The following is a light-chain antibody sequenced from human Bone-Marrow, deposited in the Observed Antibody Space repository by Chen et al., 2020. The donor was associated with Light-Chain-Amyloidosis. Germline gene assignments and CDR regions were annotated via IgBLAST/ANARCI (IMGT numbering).Light chain of an antibody. CDR1: QSIQYNSDNKNY. CDR2: WAS. CDR3: QQYYSTPLT. Sequence: DIVMTQSPDSFAVSLGERATINCKSSQSIQYNSDNKNYLAWYQQKPGQPPKLLIYWASTRESGVPDRVRGSGSETDFTLTISSLQAEDVAVYYCQQYYSTPLTFGQGTRVEIK. J-gene: IGKJ1*01. V-gene: IGKV4-1*01.